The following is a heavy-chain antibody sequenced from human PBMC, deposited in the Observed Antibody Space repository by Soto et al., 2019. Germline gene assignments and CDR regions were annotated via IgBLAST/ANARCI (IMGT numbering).Heavy chain of an antibody. V-gene: IGHV3-48*04. CDR2: ISSSSSTI. CDR3: ARGTTYYYDSSGYYWFDP. J-gene: IGHJ5*02. CDR1: GFTFSSYS. Sequence: GGSLRLSCAASGFTFSSYSMNWVRQAPGKGLEWVSYISSSSSTIYYADSVKGRFTISRDNAKNSLYLQMNSLRAEDTAVYYCARGTTYYYDSSGYYWFDPWGQGTLVTVSS. D-gene: IGHD3-22*01.